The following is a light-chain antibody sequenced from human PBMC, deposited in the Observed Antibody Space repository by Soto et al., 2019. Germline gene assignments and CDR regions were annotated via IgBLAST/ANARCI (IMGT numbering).Light chain of an antibody. CDR1: QSFSSSY. Sequence: IVVTKSPGTLSLSPGELATFSCSAVQSFSSSYLAWNQQKPGQAPRLLIYGASSRTTGIPYRFSGSGSGTDFTLTISRLEPEDFAVYYCQQYGSSLLTFGGGTQVEIK. V-gene: IGKV3-20*01. CDR2: GAS. J-gene: IGKJ4*01. CDR3: QQYGSSLLT.